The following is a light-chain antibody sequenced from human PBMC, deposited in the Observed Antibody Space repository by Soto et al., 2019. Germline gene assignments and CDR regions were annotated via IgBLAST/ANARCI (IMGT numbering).Light chain of an antibody. V-gene: IGLV2-14*01. CDR1: SSDVGGSDF. CDR3: AAWDDSTKSHV. Sequence: QSALTQSASVSASPGQSITISCTGTSSDVGGSDFVSWYQQHPDKAPKLIIYEVDDRASGVSDRFSGSKSGNTASLTISGLQTEDEADYYCAAWDDSTKSHVFGTGTKVTVL. J-gene: IGLJ1*01. CDR2: EVD.